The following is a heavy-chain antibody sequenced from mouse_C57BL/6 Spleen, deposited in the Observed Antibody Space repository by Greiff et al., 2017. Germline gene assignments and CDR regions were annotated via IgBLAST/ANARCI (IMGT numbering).Heavy chain of an antibody. V-gene: IGHV1-69*01. D-gene: IGHD1-1*01. J-gene: IGHJ4*01. CDR1: GYTFTSYW. Sequence: QVQLQQPGAELVMPGASVKLSCKASGYTFTSYWMHWVKQRPGQGLEWIGEIDPSDSYTNYNQKFKGKSTLTVDKSSSTAYMQLSSRTSEDSAVYYCARGFITTVVATDYAMDYWGQGASVTVSS. CDR3: ARGFITTVVATDYAMDY. CDR2: IDPSDSYT.